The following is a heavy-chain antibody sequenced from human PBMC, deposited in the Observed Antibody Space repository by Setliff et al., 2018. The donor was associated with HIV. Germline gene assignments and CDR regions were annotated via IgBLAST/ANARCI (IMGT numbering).Heavy chain of an antibody. J-gene: IGHJ5*02. CDR1: GGSISSGGYY. CDR2: IYYSGTT. CDR3: ARAPTGGGWFDP. V-gene: IGHV4-31*03. D-gene: IGHD7-27*01. Sequence: NPSETLSLTCTVSGGSISSGGYYWSWIRQHPGKGLEWIGYIYYSGTTYYNPSLKSRVTISVDTSKKQFSLKLTSVTAADTAIYYCARAPTGGGWFDPWGQGTLVTVSS.